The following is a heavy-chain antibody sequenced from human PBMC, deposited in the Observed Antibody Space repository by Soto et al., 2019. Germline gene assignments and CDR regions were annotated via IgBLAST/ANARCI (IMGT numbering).Heavy chain of an antibody. CDR1: GFTFSSYG. J-gene: IGHJ6*02. CDR3: AREGRKYYYGMDV. CDR2: IWYDGSNK. Sequence: QVQLVESGGGVVQPGRSLRLSCAASGFTFSSYGMHWVRQAPGKGLEWVAVIWYDGSNKYYADSVKGRFTISRDNSKNTLYLQMNSLRAEDTAVYYCAREGRKYYYGMDVWGQGTTVTVSS. D-gene: IGHD2-15*01. V-gene: IGHV3-33*01.